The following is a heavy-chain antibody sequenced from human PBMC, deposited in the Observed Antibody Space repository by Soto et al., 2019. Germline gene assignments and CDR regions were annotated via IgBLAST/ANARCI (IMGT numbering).Heavy chain of an antibody. J-gene: IGHJ4*02. CDR1: GGTFSSYA. V-gene: IGHV1-69*06. D-gene: IGHD3-10*01. CDR3: ARRGLRTYYYGSGSYYNLPPFDY. Sequence: SVKVSCKASGGTFSSYAISWVRQALGQGLEWMGGIIPIFGTANYAQKFQGRVTITADKSTSTAYMELSSLRSEDTAVYYCARRGLRTYYYGSGSYYNLPPFDYWGQGTLVTV. CDR2: IIPIFGTA.